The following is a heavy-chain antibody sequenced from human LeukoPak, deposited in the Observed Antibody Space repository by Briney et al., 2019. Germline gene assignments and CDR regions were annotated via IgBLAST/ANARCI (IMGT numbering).Heavy chain of an antibody. CDR2: IIPILGIA. Sequence: ASVKVPCKASGGTFSSYTISWMRQPPGQGLEWMGRIIPILGIANYAQKFQGRVTITADKSTSTAYMELSSLRSEDTAVYYCASLHTDWFDPWGQGTLVTVSS. CDR3: ASLHTDWFDP. V-gene: IGHV1-69*02. CDR1: GGTFSSYT. J-gene: IGHJ5*02.